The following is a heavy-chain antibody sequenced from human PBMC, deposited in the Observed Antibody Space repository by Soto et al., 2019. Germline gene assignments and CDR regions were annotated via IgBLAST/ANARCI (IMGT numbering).Heavy chain of an antibody. J-gene: IGHJ4*02. CDR3: ATFTSGYSPFDY. CDR1: GFTFSSYA. CDR2: ISYDGSNK. V-gene: IGHV3-30-3*01. D-gene: IGHD3-22*01. Sequence: GGSLRLSCAASGFTFSSYAMNWVRQAPGKGLEWVAIISYDGSNKYYADSVKGRFTISRDNSKNTLYLQMNTLRAEDTAVYYCATFTSGYSPFDYWGQGTLVTVSS.